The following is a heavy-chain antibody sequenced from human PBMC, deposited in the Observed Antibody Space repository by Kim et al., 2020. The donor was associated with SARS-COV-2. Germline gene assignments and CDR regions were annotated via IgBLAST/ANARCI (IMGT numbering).Heavy chain of an antibody. J-gene: IGHJ2*01. CDR2: IYYSGST. Sequence: SETLSLTCTVSGGSISSSSYYWGWIRQPPGKGLEWIGSIYYSGSTYYNPSLKSRVTISVDTSKNQFSLKLSSVTAADTAVYYCARHRLGSGWYRGSFDLWGRGTLVTVSS. V-gene: IGHV4-39*01. CDR3: ARHRLGSGWYRGSFDL. D-gene: IGHD6-19*01. CDR1: GGSISSSSYY.